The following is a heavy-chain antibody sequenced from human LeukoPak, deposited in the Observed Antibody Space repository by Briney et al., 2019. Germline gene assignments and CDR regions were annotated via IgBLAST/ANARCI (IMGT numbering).Heavy chain of an antibody. V-gene: IGHV3-21*01. CDR2: ISSSSSYI. CDR1: GFTFSSYS. CDR3: IRDLFDDYSLDY. J-gene: IGHJ4*02. Sequence: GGSLRLSCAASGFTFSSYSMNWVRQAPGKGLEWVSSISSSSSYIYYADSVKGRFTISRDNAKNSLYLQMNSLRDEDTAVYYCIRDLFDDYSLDYWGQGALVTVSS. D-gene: IGHD3-16*01.